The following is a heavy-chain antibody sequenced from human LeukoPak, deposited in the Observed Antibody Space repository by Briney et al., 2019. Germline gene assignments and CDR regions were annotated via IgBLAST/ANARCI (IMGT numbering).Heavy chain of an antibody. J-gene: IGHJ3*02. CDR1: GYTFTGYY. CDR2: INPNSGGT. V-gene: IGHV1-2*02. CDR3: ARDSFPGRYYEGAFDI. D-gene: IGHD3-22*01. Sequence: ASVKVSCKASGYTFTGYYMHWVRQAPGQGLEWMGWINPNSGGTNYTQKFQGRVTMTRDTSISTAYMELSRLRSDDTAVYYCARDSFPGRYYEGAFDIWGQGTMVTVSS.